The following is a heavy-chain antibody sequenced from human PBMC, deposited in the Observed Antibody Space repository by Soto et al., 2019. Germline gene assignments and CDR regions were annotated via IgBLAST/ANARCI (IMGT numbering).Heavy chain of an antibody. Sequence: SETLSLTCTVSGGSISSGGYYWSWIRQHPGKGLEWIGYIYYSGSTYYNPSLKSRVTISVDTSKNQFSLKLSSVTAADTAVYYCAREYRSVHSYYYYYYGMDVWGQGTTVNVSS. D-gene: IGHD3-3*01. J-gene: IGHJ6*02. CDR3: AREYRSVHSYYYYYYGMDV. V-gene: IGHV4-31*03. CDR1: GGSISSGGYY. CDR2: IYYSGST.